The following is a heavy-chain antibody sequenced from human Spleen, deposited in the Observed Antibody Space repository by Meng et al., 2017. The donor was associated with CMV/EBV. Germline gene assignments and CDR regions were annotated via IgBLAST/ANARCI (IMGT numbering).Heavy chain of an antibody. D-gene: IGHD3-22*01. CDR2: IIPIFGTA. Sequence: SVKVSCKASGGTFSSYAISWVRQAPGQGLEWMGGIIPIFGTANYAQKFQGRVTITTDESTSTAYMELSSLRSDDTAVYYCARALQYYFDSSGYHLAVWGQGTTVTVSS. CDR3: ARALQYYFDSSGYHLAV. CDR1: GGTFSSYA. J-gene: IGHJ6*02. V-gene: IGHV1-69*05.